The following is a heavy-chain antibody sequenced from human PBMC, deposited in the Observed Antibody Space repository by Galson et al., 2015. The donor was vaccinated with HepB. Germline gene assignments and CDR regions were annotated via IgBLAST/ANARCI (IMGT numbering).Heavy chain of an antibody. CDR3: ARDGHNWNDPVGRFDP. D-gene: IGHD1-1*01. CDR2: IYPGDSDT. V-gene: IGHV5-51*03. CDR1: GYSFTSYW. J-gene: IGHJ5*02. Sequence: QSGAEVKKPGESLKISCKGSGYSFTSYWIGWVRQMPGKGLEWMGIIYPGDSDTRYSPSFQGQVTISADKSISTAYLQWSSLKASDTAMYYCARDGHNWNDPVGRFDPWGQGTLVTVSS.